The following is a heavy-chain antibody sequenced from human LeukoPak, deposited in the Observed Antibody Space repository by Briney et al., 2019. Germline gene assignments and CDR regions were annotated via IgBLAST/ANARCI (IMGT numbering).Heavy chain of an antibody. CDR2: IKQDGSEK. CDR3: AKDQVISGSEASDI. D-gene: IGHD2-21*01. CDR1: GFTFSKYW. Sequence: GGSLRLSCAASGFTFSKYWMTWVRQAPGKGLEWVANIKQDGSEKYYVDSVKGRFTISRDNAKDSLFLQMSSLRVEDTGVYYCAKDQVISGSEASDIWGQGTMVTVSS. J-gene: IGHJ3*02. V-gene: IGHV3-7*01.